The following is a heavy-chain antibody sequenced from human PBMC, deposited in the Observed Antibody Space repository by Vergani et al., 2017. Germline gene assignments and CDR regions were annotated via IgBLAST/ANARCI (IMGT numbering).Heavy chain of an antibody. V-gene: IGHV4-59*01. CDR2: IYYSGST. J-gene: IGHJ4*02. D-gene: IGHD6-19*01. CDR1: GGSISSYY. CDR3: ARYGKQWAFDY. Sequence: QVQLQESGPGLVKPSETLSLTCTVSGGSISSYYWSWIPQPPGKGLEWIGYIYYSGSTNYNPSLKSRVTISVDTSKNQFSLKLSSVTAADTAVYYCARYGKQWAFDYWGQGTLVTVSS.